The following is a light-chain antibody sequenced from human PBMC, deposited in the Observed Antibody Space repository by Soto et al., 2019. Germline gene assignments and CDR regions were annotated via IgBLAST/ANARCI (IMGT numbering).Light chain of an antibody. CDR3: SSFAGSNNFPDV. CDR2: EIN. V-gene: IGLV2-8*01. CDR1: SSDVGAYDY. J-gene: IGLJ1*01. Sequence: QSALTQPPSASGSPGQSVTISCTGTSSDVGAYDYVSWYQQHPGKAPKLMIYEINKRPSRVPDRSSGSQSGNTASLTVSGLQAEDEADYYCSSFAGSNNFPDVFGTGTKVTVL.